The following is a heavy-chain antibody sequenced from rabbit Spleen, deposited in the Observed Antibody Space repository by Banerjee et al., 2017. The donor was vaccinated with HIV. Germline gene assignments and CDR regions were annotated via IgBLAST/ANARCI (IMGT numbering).Heavy chain of an antibody. J-gene: IGHJ4*01. V-gene: IGHV1S40*01. CDR3: ARGSAAMTMVITGYYLNL. CDR1: GFSFSSSYY. CDR2: IYPDGSGST. Sequence: QSLEESGGDMVNPGASLTPPCTASGFSFSSSYYFCWARKAPGKGPEWIGCIYPDGSGSTAYASWAKGRFTISKTSSTTVTLQMTSLTAADTATYFCARGSAAMTMVITGYYLNLWGPGTLVTVS. D-gene: IGHD2-1*01.